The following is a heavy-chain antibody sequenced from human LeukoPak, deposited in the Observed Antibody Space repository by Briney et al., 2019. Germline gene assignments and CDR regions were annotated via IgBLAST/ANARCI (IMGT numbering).Heavy chain of an antibody. CDR3: ASLYCSGGSCYVPY. D-gene: IGHD2-15*01. V-gene: IGHV4-59*08. Sequence: SETLSLTCTVSGGSISSYYWSWIRQPPGKGLEWIGYIYYSGSTNYNPSLKSRVTISVDTSKNQFSLKLSSVTAADTAVYYCASLYCSGGSCYVPYWGQGTLVTVSS. CDR2: IYYSGST. CDR1: GGSISSYY. J-gene: IGHJ4*02.